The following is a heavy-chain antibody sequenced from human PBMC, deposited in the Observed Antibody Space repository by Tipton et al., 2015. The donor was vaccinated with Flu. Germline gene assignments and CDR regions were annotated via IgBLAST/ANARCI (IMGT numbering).Heavy chain of an antibody. Sequence: SLRLSCTASGFTFSNYWMTWVRRAPGKGLEWVANIKQDGSEMHYAESVKGRFIISRDNAKSSLYLQMNSLRAEDTAVFYCARPGGYEWLDYWGQGTLVTVSS. V-gene: IGHV3-7*01. J-gene: IGHJ4*02. CDR2: IKQDGSEM. CDR1: GFTFSNYW. CDR3: ARPGGYEWLDY. D-gene: IGHD5-12*01.